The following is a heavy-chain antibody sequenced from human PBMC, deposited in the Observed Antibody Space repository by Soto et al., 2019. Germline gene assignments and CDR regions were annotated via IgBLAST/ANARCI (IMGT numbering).Heavy chain of an antibody. D-gene: IGHD2-15*01. CDR1: GYTFTSYG. J-gene: IGHJ3*02. CDR3: ARDRYDIVVVVAAPQDAFDI. CDR2: ISAYNGNT. V-gene: IGHV1-18*01. Sequence: ASVKVSCKASGYTFTSYGISWVRQAPGQGLEWMGWISAYNGNTNYAQKLQGRVTMTTDTSTSTAYMELRSLRSDDTAVYYCARDRYDIVVVVAAPQDAFDIWGQGTMVTVSS.